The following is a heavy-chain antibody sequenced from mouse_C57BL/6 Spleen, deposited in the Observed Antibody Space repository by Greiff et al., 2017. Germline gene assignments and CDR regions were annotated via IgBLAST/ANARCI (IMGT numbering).Heavy chain of an antibody. Sequence: QVHVKQPGTELVKPGASVKLSCKASGYTFTSYWMHWVKQRPGQGLEWIGNINPSNGGTNYNEKFKSKATLTVDKSSSTAYMQLSSLTSEDSAVYYCARGERYYAMDYWGQGTSVTVSS. CDR3: ARGERYYAMDY. CDR1: GYTFTSYW. J-gene: IGHJ4*01. CDR2: INPSNGGT. V-gene: IGHV1-53*01.